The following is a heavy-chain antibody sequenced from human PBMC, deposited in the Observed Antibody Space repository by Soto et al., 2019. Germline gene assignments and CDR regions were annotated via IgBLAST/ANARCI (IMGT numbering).Heavy chain of an antibody. CDR2: INSYRGHT. CDR1: GYTFNMHV. CDR3: ARSESHYDRSEDLDN. Sequence: GVSVNVSRKAFGYTFNMHVISCVVPPPSQGLDWMGWINSYRGHTKFAQKLQERVTMTTDTSASTAYFETKSLRSDDTAVYYCARSESHYDRSEDLDNWGQGTLVTVSS. J-gene: IGHJ4*02. D-gene: IGHD3-22*01. V-gene: IGHV1-18*04.